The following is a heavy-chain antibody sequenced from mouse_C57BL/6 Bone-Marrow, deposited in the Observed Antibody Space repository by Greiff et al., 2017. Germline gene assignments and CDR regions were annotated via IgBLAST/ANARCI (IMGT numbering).Heavy chain of an antibody. D-gene: IGHD2-5*01. CDR3: ARTSIVTTRYYFDY. CDR1: GYTFTDYY. Sequence: EVQLQQSGPVLVKPGASVKMSCKASGYTFTDYYMNWVKQSHGKSLEWIGVINPYNGGTSYNPKFKGKATLTVDKSSSTAYMELNSLTSEDSAVYYCARTSIVTTRYYFDYWGQGTTLTVSS. V-gene: IGHV1-19*01. CDR2: INPYNGGT. J-gene: IGHJ2*01.